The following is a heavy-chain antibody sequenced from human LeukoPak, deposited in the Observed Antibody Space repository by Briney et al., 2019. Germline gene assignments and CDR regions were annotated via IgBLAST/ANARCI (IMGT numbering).Heavy chain of an antibody. Sequence: SETLSLTCTVSGGSISSLTYYWGWIRQPPGKGLEWIASIYYSGTTYYSPSLKSRVAISVNRSNNQFSLRLSPVTAADTAVYFCTGYSAGWSSGGGYWGQGTVVTV. CDR3: TGYSAGWSSGGGY. CDR2: IYYSGTT. D-gene: IGHD6-19*01. CDR1: GGSISSLTYY. J-gene: IGHJ4*02. V-gene: IGHV4-39*01.